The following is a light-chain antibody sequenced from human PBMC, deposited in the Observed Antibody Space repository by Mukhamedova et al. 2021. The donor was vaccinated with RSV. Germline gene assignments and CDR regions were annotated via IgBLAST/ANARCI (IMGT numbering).Light chain of an antibody. Sequence: GGSYNLVSWYQQHPGKAPKLMIYEGSKRPSGVSNRFSGSKSGNTASLTISGLQAEDEADYYCCSYAGSNVVFGGGTKLTAL. CDR2: EGS. CDR3: CSYAGSNVV. V-gene: IGLV2-23*01. J-gene: IGLJ2*01. CDR1: GGSYNL.